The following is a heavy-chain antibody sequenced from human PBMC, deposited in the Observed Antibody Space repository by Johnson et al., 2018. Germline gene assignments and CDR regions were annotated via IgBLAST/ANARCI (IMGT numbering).Heavy chain of an antibody. D-gene: IGHD2-8*01. CDR2: ISYDGSNK. J-gene: IGHJ6*03. V-gene: IGHV3-30*18. CDR1: GFTFSSYG. Sequence: QVQLVESGGGVVQPGRSLRLSCAASGFTFSSYGMHWVRQAPGKGLEWVAVISYDGSNKYYADSVKGRFTISRDNSKNTLYLQMNSLRAEDTAVYYCAKDTRDCTNGVCYYYYYYMDVWGKGTTVTVSS. CDR3: AKDTRDCTNGVCYYYYYYMDV.